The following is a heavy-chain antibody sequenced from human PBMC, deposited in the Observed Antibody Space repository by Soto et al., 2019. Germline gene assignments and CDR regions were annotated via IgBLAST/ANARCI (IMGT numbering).Heavy chain of an antibody. J-gene: IGHJ1*01. CDR1: GDSIGSGEFY. V-gene: IGHV4-31*02. CDR3: ARGEYNHGAGGEYFHH. CDR2: IYYSGST. Sequence: PSETLSLTCHASGDSIGSGEFYWNWIRQRPGKGLEWIGYIYYSGSTFYNPSLRSRVTISVDTSKNQFSLKLTSVTAADTAVYYCARGEYNHGAGGEYFHHWGQGTLVTVSS. D-gene: IGHD1-1*01.